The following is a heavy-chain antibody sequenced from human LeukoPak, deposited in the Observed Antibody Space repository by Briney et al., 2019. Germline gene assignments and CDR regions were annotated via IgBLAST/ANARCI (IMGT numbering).Heavy chain of an antibody. J-gene: IGHJ6*02. V-gene: IGHV3-53*01. CDR3: TRDLMDYDVSTGLHHYYMDV. D-gene: IGHD3-9*01. Sequence: GGSLRLSCAASGFTVSTNYMSWVRQAPGKKLEWVSDIYSDGSTFYADSVKGRFTISRDNAKNTLYLQMNTLRVEDTAVYYCTRDLMDYDVSTGLHHYYMDVWGQGTTVTVSS. CDR2: IYSDGST. CDR1: GFTVSTNY.